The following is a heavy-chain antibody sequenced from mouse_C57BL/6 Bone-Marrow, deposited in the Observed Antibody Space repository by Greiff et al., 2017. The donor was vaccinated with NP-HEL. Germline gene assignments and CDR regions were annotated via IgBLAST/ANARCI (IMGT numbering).Heavy chain of an antibody. CDR3: ARSATMRRLDY. CDR1: GYTFTDYY. D-gene: IGHD2-4*01. Sequence: EVKLQQSGPELVKPGASVKISCKASGYTFTDYYMNWVKQSHGKSLEWIGDINPNNGGTSYNQKFKGKATLTVDKSSSTAYMELRSLTSEDSAVYYCARSATMRRLDYWGQGTTLTVSS. CDR2: INPNNGGT. J-gene: IGHJ2*01. V-gene: IGHV1-26*01.